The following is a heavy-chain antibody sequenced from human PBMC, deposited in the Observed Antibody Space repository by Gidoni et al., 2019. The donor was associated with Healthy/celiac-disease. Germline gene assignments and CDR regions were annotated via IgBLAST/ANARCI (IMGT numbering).Heavy chain of an antibody. CDR2: IYYSGST. V-gene: IGHV4-39*01. D-gene: IGHD2-15*01. Sequence: QLQLQESGPGLVKPSETLSLTCTVSGCSISSSSYYWGWIRQPPGKGLEWIGSIYYSGSTYYHPSLKSRVTISVDTSKNQFSLKLSSVTAADTAVYYCARLYGGKAQSVMDVWGQGTTVTVSS. CDR3: ARLYGGKAQSVMDV. J-gene: IGHJ6*02. CDR1: GCSISSSSYY.